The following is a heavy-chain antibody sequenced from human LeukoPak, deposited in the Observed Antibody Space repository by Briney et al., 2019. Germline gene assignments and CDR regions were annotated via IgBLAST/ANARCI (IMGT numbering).Heavy chain of an antibody. D-gene: IGHD6-13*01. V-gene: IGHV1-8*02. CDR3: ARGRSSWYEDY. CDR2: MNPNSGNT. CDR1: GYTFTSYD. J-gene: IGHJ4*02. Sequence: APVKVSCKASGYTFTSYDINWVRQATGQELEWMGWMNPNSGNTGYAQKFQGRVTMTRNTSISTAYMELSSLRSEDTAVYYCARGRSSWYEDYWGQGTLVTVSS.